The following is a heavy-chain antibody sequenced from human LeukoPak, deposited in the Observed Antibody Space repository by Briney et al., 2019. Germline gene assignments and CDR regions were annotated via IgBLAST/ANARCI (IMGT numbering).Heavy chain of an antibody. V-gene: IGHV3-23*01. CDR3: ARAMSTFGGVRNYFDS. D-gene: IGHD3-16*01. J-gene: IGHJ4*02. CDR2: ISGSGGST. CDR1: GFTFSSYA. Sequence: GGSLRLSCAASGFTFSSYAMSWVRQAPGKGLEWVSAISGSGGSTYYADSVKGRFRISRDNAKSSLDLEMNSLRAEDTAVYYCARAMSTFGGVRNYFDSWGQGTLVTVSS.